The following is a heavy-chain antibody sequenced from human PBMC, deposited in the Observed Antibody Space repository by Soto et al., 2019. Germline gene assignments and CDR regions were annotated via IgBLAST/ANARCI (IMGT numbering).Heavy chain of an antibody. J-gene: IGHJ6*02. Sequence: QVRLQESGPGLVRPSQTRSLTCTVSGDSLSSGGYYCSWIRQLPGKGLEWIGFIYYSGSTFYNPSLRSRVTMSADASKNQISLKLSSVTAADTAVYYCAKTKTPHVRNGMDVWGQGTTVTVSS. CDR1: GDSLSSGGYY. D-gene: IGHD2-8*01. CDR3: AKTKTPHVRNGMDV. CDR2: IYYSGST. V-gene: IGHV4-31*04.